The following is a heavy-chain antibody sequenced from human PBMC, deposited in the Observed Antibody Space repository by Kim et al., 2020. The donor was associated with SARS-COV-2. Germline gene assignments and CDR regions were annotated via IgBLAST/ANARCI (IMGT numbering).Heavy chain of an antibody. CDR1: GFTFSSYA. CDR3: AKDNNQSKYRNIQIFDY. V-gene: IGHV3-23*01. J-gene: IGHJ4*02. Sequence: GGSLRLSCAASGFTFSSYAMSWVRHAPGKGLEWVSAISGSGGSTYYADSVKGRFTISRDNSKNTLYLQMNSLRAEDTAVYYCAKDNNQSKYRNIQIFDYWGQGTLVTVSS. CDR2: ISGSGGST. D-gene: IGHD3-16*02.